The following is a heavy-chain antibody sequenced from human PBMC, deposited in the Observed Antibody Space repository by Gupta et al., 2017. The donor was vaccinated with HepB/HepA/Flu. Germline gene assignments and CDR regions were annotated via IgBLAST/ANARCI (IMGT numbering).Heavy chain of an antibody. CDR1: GGSIIPYY. CDR3: ARHVGATYLASTARYYYYALDV. Sequence: QVQLQESGPRLVKPSETLSLTCSVSGGSIIPYYWSSIRQSPGKGLEWIGHVYRTGINYYNPSSGITSYNPSLESRVTMSMDTSKNQFSLRLSSVTAADTAVYFCARHVGATYLASTARYYYYALDVWGQGTTVTVS. D-gene: IGHD1-26*01. CDR2: VYRTGINYYNPSSGIT. V-gene: IGHV4-59*08. J-gene: IGHJ6*02.